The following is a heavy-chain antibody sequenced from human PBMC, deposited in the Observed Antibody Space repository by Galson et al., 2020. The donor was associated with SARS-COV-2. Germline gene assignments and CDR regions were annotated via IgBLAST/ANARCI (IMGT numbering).Heavy chain of an antibody. CDR1: GFTFSSYS. J-gene: IGHJ4*02. CDR2: ISSSSSYI. V-gene: IGHV3-21*01. D-gene: IGHD6-19*01. CDR3: ARGVGSGWYYDYFDY. Sequence: GESLKISCAASGFTFSSYSMNWVRQAPGKGLEWVSSISSSSSYIYYADSVKGRFTISRDNAKNSLYLQMNSLRAEDTAVYYCARGVGSGWYYDYFDYWGQGTLVTVSS.